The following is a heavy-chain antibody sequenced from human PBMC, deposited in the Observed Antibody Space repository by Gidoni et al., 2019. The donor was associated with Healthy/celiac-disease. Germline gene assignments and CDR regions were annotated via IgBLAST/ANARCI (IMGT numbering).Heavy chain of an antibody. V-gene: IGHV4-34*01. D-gene: IGHD5-18*01. CDR2: INHSGST. Sequence: QVQLQQWGAGLSKPSETLSLTCAVYGGSCSGYYWSWIRQPPGKGLGWLGEINHSGSTHYNPSLMSRVTISVDASKNQFSLKLSSVTAADTAVYYCARLGRLWRHSNYFDYWGQGTLVTVSS. CDR1: GGSCSGYY. CDR3: ARLGRLWRHSNYFDY. J-gene: IGHJ4*02.